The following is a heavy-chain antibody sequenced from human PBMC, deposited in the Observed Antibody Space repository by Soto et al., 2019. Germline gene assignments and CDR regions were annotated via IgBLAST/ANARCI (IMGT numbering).Heavy chain of an antibody. Sequence: ESGPTLVNPTQTLTLTCTFSGFSLSTSGVGVGWIRQPPGKALEWLALIYWDDDKRYSPSLKSRLTITKDTSKNQVVLTMTNMDPVDTATYYCAHALWFGESLFEIYFDYWGQGTLVTVSS. D-gene: IGHD3-10*01. CDR3: AHALWFGESLFEIYFDY. V-gene: IGHV2-5*02. J-gene: IGHJ4*02. CDR2: IYWDDDK. CDR1: GFSLSTSGVG.